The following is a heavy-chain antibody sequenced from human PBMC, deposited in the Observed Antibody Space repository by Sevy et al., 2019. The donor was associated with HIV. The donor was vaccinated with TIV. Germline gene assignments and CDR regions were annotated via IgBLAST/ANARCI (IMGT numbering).Heavy chain of an antibody. Sequence: SETLSLTCAVSGYSISSGHYWGWIRQPPGKGLEWVGGFYYTGSTFYNPSLESRLTISVDTSRNQFSLRLSSVTAADTAVYYCARVYSGYIDQWGQGTLVTVSS. V-gene: IGHV4-38-2*01. CDR3: ARVYSGYIDQ. CDR1: GYSISSGHY. CDR2: FYYTGST. D-gene: IGHD2-15*01. J-gene: IGHJ4*02.